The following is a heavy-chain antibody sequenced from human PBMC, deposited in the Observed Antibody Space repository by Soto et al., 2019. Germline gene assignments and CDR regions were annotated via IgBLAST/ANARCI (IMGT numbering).Heavy chain of an antibody. J-gene: IGHJ4*02. CDR2: IKQDGSEK. Sequence: GGSLRLSCAASGFTFSSYWMSWVRQAPGKGLEWVANIKQDGSEKYYVDSVKGRFTISRDNAKNSLYLQMNSLRAEDTAMYYCARDSYYDFWSGYYTEAYYFDEWGQGTLVTVSS. V-gene: IGHV3-7*01. CDR1: GFTFSSYW. CDR3: ARDSYYDFWSGYYTEAYYFDE. D-gene: IGHD3-3*01.